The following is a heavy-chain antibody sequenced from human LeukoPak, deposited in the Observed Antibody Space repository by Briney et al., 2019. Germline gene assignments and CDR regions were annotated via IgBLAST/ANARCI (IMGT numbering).Heavy chain of an antibody. Sequence: PSETLSLTCTVSGGSISSSSYYWGWIRQPPGTGLEWIGSIYYSGSTYYNPSLKSRVTISVDTSKNQFSLKLSSVTAADTAVYYCARSLIVVVTAAWYFDLWGRGTLVTVSS. V-gene: IGHV4-39*01. CDR3: ARSLIVVVTAAWYFDL. D-gene: IGHD2-21*02. CDR2: IYYSGST. J-gene: IGHJ2*01. CDR1: GGSISSSSYY.